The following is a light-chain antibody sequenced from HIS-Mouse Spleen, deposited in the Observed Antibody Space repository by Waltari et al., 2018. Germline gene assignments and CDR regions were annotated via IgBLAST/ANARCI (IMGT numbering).Light chain of an antibody. V-gene: IGLV3-1*01. J-gene: IGLJ2*01. CDR3: QAWDSSYSV. Sequence: SYELTQPPSVSVSPGQTASITCSGDKLGAKYACWYQQKPGQSPVLVIYQDSKRPSGIPEQFSGSNSGNTATLTISGTQAMDEADYYCQAWDSSYSVFGGGTKLTVL. CDR2: QDS. CDR1: KLGAKY.